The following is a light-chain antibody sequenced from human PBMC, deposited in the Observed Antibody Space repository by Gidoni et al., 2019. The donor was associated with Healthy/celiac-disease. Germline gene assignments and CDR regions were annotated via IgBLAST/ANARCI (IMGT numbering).Light chain of an antibody. Sequence: DIVMTQSPDSLAVSLGERATINCKSSQSVLYSPNNKNYLAWYQQKPGQPPKLLIYWASTRESGVPDRFSGSGSGTDFTLTISSLQAEDVAVYYCQQYYSTPRTFGQXTKLEIK. CDR2: WAS. CDR1: QSVLYSPNNKNY. CDR3: QQYYSTPRT. V-gene: IGKV4-1*01. J-gene: IGKJ2*01.